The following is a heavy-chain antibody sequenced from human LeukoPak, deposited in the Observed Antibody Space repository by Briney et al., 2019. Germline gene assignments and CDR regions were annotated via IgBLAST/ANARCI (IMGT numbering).Heavy chain of an antibody. Sequence: GGSLRLSCAASGFMFSSYAMSWVRQPPGKGLEWVSAISGSGGSIYYADSVKGRFTISRDNSQNTLYLQMNSLRAEDTAIYYCAKVLPIYFSPSSRFDPWGQGTLVTVSS. V-gene: IGHV3-23*01. CDR3: AKVLPIYFSPSSRFDP. J-gene: IGHJ5*02. CDR1: GFMFSSYA. D-gene: IGHD3-3*01. CDR2: ISGSGGSI.